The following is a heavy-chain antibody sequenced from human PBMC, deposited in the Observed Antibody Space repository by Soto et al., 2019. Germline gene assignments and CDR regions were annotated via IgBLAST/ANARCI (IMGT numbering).Heavy chain of an antibody. Sequence: VKVSCKASGFTFFTSAIQWVRQARGQRLEWMGWIVVGSGNTNYAQKFQERVSITRDMSTNTAYMDLTSLRSEDTAVYYCAADPYCGGDCYFDYWGQGTMVTVSS. V-gene: IGHV1-58*02. CDR1: GFTFFTSA. D-gene: IGHD2-21*02. CDR3: AADPYCGGDCYFDY. CDR2: IVVGSGNT. J-gene: IGHJ4*02.